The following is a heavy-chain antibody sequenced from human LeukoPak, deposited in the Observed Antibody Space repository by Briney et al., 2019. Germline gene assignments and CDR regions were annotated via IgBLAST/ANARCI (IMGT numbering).Heavy chain of an antibody. CDR3: ATFIQNHAHIVATDY. D-gene: IGHD5-12*01. J-gene: IGHJ4*02. CDR2: ISSSSSSTI. CDR1: GFTFSSYN. Sequence: PGGSLRLSCAASGFTFSSYNMNWVRQAPGKGLEWVSYISSSSSSTIYYADSVKGRFTISRDNSKNTLYLQMNSLRAEDTAVYYCATFIQNHAHIVATDYWGQGTLVTVSS. V-gene: IGHV3-48*01.